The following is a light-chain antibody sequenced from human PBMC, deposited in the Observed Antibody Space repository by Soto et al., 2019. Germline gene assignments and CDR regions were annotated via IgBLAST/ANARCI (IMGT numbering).Light chain of an antibody. CDR1: QSVSSTY. V-gene: IGKV3-20*01. J-gene: IGKJ3*01. CDR3: QQYGSSTLFT. CDR2: GAS. Sequence: EIVLTQSPGTLSLSPGERATLSCRASQSVSSTYLAWYQQRHGQAPRLLIYGASSRATGIPDRFSGSGSGTDFTLTISRLEPEDFAVYYCQQYGSSTLFTFGPGTEVEIK.